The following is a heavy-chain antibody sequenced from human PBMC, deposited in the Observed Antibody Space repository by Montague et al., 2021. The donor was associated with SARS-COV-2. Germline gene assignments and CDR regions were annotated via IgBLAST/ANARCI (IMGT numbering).Heavy chain of an antibody. CDR1: GFTFSSYS. CDR3: ARGIAGTYCGGDCYNNWFDP. V-gene: IGHV3-21*01. D-gene: IGHD2-21*02. CDR2: ISSSSSYI. Sequence: SLRLSCAASGFTFSSYSMNWVRQAPGKGLEWVSSISSSSSYIYYADSEKGRFTISRDNAKNSLYLQMNSLRAEDTAVYYCARGIAGTYCGGDCYNNWFDPWGQGTLVTVSS. J-gene: IGHJ5*02.